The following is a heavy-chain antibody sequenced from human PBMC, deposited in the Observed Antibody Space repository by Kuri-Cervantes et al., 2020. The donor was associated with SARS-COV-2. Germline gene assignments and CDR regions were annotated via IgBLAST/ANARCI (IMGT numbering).Heavy chain of an antibody. V-gene: IGHV3-30-3*01. D-gene: IGHD7-27*01. J-gene: IGHJ3*02. CDR2: ISYDGSNK. Sequence: GESLKISCAASGFTFSSYAMHWVRQAPGKGLEWVAVISYDGSNKYYADSVKGRFTISRDNSKNTPYLQMNSLRAEDTAVYYCAREHLGIGAFDIWGQGTMVTVSS. CDR1: GFTFSSYA. CDR3: AREHLGIGAFDI.